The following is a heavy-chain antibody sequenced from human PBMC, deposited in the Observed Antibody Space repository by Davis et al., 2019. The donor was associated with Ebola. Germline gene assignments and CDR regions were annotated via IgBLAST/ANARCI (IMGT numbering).Heavy chain of an antibody. CDR2: INHSGST. J-gene: IGHJ4*02. D-gene: IGHD3-3*01. CDR1: GGSISGYY. CDR3: ARGGVYDFWSGYQLDY. V-gene: IGHV4-34*01. Sequence: SETLSLTCTVSGGSISGYYWSWIRQPPGKGLEWIGEINHSGSTNYNPSLKSRVTISVDTSKNQFSLKLSSVTAADTAVYYCARGGVYDFWSGYQLDYWGQGTLVTVSS.